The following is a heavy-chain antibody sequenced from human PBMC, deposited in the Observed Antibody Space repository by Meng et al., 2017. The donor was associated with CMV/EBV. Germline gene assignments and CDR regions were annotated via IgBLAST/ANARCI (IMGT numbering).Heavy chain of an antibody. CDR1: GGSISSSSYY. Sequence: SETLSFTCTVSGGSISSSSYYWGWIRQPPGKGLEWIGSIYYSGSTYYNPSLRSRVTIFVDTSKNQFSLKLSSVSVADTAVYYCARLWSGNNWFDPWGQGTLVTVSS. CDR3: ARLWSGNNWFDP. CDR2: IYYSGST. V-gene: IGHV4-39*01. J-gene: IGHJ5*02. D-gene: IGHD3-3*01.